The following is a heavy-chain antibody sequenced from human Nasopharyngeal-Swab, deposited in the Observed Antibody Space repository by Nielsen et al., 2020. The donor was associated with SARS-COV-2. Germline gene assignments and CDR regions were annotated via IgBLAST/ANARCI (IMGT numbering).Heavy chain of an antibody. V-gene: IGHV1-46*01. D-gene: IGHD3-10*01. CDR1: GYTFTSHY. Sequence: ASVKVSCKASGYTFTSHYMHWVRQAPAHGLEWMGIINPSGGSTSYAQKFQGRVTMTRDTSTSTVYMELSSLRSEDTAVYYCASFASSTMVRGVDGVDAFDIWGQGTMVTVSS. CDR3: ASFASSTMVRGVDGVDAFDI. CDR2: INPSGGST. J-gene: IGHJ3*02.